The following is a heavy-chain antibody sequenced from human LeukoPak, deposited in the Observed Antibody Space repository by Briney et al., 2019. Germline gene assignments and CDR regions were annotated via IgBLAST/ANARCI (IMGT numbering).Heavy chain of an antibody. CDR2: ISGSGGST. V-gene: IGHV3-23*01. CDR1: GFTFSSYA. J-gene: IGHJ4*02. D-gene: IGHD3-22*01. Sequence: PGGSLRLSRAASGFTFSSYAMSWVRQAPGKGLEWVSAISGSGGSTYYADSVKGRFTISRDNSKNTLYLQMNSLRAEDTAVYYCAKAQQYYYDSSGYSVYWGQGTLVTVSS. CDR3: AKAQQYYYDSSGYSVY.